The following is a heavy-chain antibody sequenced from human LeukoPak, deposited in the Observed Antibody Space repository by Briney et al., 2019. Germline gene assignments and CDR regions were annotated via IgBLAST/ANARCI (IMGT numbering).Heavy chain of an antibody. V-gene: IGHV1-24*01. CDR2: FDPEDGET. D-gene: IGHD3-9*01. CDR1: GYTLTELS. J-gene: IGHJ4*02. Sequence: GASVKVSCKVSGYTLTELSMHWVRQAPGKGLEWMGGFDPEDGETIYAQKFQGRVTMTEDTSTDTAYMELSSLRSGDTAVYYCATHLYYDILTGYPLPYYFDYWGQGTLVTVSS. CDR3: ATHLYYDILTGYPLPYYFDY.